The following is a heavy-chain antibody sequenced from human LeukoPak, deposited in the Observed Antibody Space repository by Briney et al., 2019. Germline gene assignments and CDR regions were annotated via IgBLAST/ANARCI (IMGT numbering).Heavy chain of an antibody. V-gene: IGHV4-30-2*01. D-gene: IGHD1-26*01. Sequence: PSETLSLTCTVSGGSISGGGYSWSWIRQPPGKGLEWIGYIYHSGSTYYNPSLKSRVTISVDRSKNQFSLKLSSVTAADTAVYYCASWDVDYWGQGTLVTVSS. CDR3: ASWDVDY. J-gene: IGHJ4*02. CDR1: GGSISGGGYS. CDR2: IYHSGST.